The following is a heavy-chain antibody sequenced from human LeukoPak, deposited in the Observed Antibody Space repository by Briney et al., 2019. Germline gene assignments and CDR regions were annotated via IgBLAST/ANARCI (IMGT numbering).Heavy chain of an antibody. CDR1: GLTFSGYS. CDR3: AREHTPYGSGCTAAY. V-gene: IGHV3-48*01. J-gene: IGHJ4*02. CDR2: ISPSSSSI. Sequence: GGSLRLSCAASGLTFSGYSVNWVRQAPGKGLEWVSYISPSSSSIYYADSGKGRFTISRDNAKNSLYLQMNSLRAEDTAVYYCAREHTPYGSGCTAAYWGQGTLVTVSS. D-gene: IGHD6-19*01.